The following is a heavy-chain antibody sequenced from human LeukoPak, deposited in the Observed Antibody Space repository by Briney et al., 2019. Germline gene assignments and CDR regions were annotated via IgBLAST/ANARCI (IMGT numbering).Heavy chain of an antibody. CDR3: ARGSCSSTSCYFSYYYYMDV. CDR1: GGSISSGDYY. CDR2: ISYGGST. V-gene: IGHV4-31*03. D-gene: IGHD2-2*01. Sequence: SQTLSLTCSVSGGSISSGDYYWTWIRQHPGQGLEWVGFISYGGSTYYNPSLESRATMSIDTSKKQFSLTLSSVTAADTAVYYCARGSCSSTSCYFSYYYYMDVWGKGTTVTVSS. J-gene: IGHJ6*03.